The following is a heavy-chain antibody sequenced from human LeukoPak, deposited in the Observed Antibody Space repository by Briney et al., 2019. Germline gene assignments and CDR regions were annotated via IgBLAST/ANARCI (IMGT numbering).Heavy chain of an antibody. Sequence: SVKVSCKASGGTFSSYAISWVRQAPGQGLEWMGGIIPIFGTANYAQKFQGRVTITADKSTSTAYMELSSLRSEDTAVYYCAKDFSHYYGSGSWATFDYWGQGTLVTVSS. CDR1: GGTFSSYA. CDR2: IIPIFGTA. V-gene: IGHV1-69*06. D-gene: IGHD3-10*01. J-gene: IGHJ4*02. CDR3: AKDFSHYYGSGSWATFDY.